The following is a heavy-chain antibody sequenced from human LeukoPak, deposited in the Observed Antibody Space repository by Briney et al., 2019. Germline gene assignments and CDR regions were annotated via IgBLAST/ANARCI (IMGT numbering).Heavy chain of an antibody. Sequence: KPSETLSLTCAVYGGSSSGYYWSWIRQPPGKGLEWIGEINHSGSTNYNPSLKSRVTISVDTSKNQFSLKLSSVTAADTAVYYCARGRRLCSSTSCYTALDYYYYMDVWGKGTTVTVSS. V-gene: IGHV4-34*01. J-gene: IGHJ6*03. CDR2: INHSGST. D-gene: IGHD2-2*02. CDR3: ARGRRLCSSTSCYTALDYYYYMDV. CDR1: GGSSSGYY.